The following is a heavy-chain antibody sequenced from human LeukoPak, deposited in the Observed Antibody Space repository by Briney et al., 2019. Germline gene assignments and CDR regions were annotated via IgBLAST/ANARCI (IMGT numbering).Heavy chain of an antibody. CDR3: ARESESYDSTGSTFAY. D-gene: IGHD3-22*01. CDR2: ISYDGSNK. J-gene: IGHJ4*02. CDR1: GFTFSTYG. V-gene: IGHV3-30*03. Sequence: GGSLRLSCAASGFTFSTYGMHWVRQAPGKGLEWVAVISYDGSNKYYADSVKGRFTISRDNSKNTLYLQMHSLRAEDTAVYYCARESESYDSTGSTFAYWGQGTLVTVSS.